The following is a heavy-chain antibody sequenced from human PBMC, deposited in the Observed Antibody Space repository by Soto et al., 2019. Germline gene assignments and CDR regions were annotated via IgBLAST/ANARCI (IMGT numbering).Heavy chain of an antibody. D-gene: IGHD2-15*01. Sequence: LVTKSHPCSVAGGNISSRSYYWSRNSKPPGKGLEWIGSIYYSGSTYYNPSLKSRVTISVDTSKNQFSLKLSSVTAADTAVYYCARHARISGGWFDPWGQGTLVTVSS. CDR1: GGNISSRSYY. J-gene: IGHJ5*02. V-gene: IGHV4-39*01. CDR2: IYYSGST. CDR3: ARHARISGGWFDP.